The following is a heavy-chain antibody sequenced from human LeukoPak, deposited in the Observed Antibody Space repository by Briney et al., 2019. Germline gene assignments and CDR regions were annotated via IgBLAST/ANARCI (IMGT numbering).Heavy chain of an antibody. D-gene: IGHD4-17*01. CDR2: INHSGST. Sequence: PSETLSLTSAVYGGSFSGYYWSWIRQPPGKGLEWIGEINHSGSTNYNPSLKSRVTISVDTSKNQFSLKLSSVTAADTAVYYCARGRSVTTRFDYWGQGTLVTVSS. J-gene: IGHJ4*02. CDR3: ARGRSVTTRFDY. CDR1: GGSFSGYY. V-gene: IGHV4-34*01.